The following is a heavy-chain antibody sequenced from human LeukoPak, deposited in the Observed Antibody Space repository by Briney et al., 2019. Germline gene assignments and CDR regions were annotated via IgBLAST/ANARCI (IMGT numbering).Heavy chain of an antibody. V-gene: IGHV4-39*02. CDR1: GGSISSSSYY. Sequence: SETLSLTCTVSGGSISSSSYYWGWIRQPPGKGLEWIGSIYYSGSTYYNPSLKSRVPISTDKSKNHFSLKLSSVTAADTAVYYCARRGGTSFDPWGQGTLVTVSS. J-gene: IGHJ5*02. CDR3: ARRGGTSFDP. D-gene: IGHD3-16*01. CDR2: IYYSGST.